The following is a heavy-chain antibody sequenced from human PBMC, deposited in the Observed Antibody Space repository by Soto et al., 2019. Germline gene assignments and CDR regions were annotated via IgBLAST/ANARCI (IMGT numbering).Heavy chain of an antibody. CDR3: TTYQLLSWFDP. J-gene: IGHJ5*02. D-gene: IGHD2-2*01. CDR1: GGSISSGGYY. V-gene: IGHV4-31*03. CDR2: IYYSGST. Sequence: SETLSLTCTVSGGSISSGGYYWSWIRQHPGKGLEWIGYIYYSGSTYYNPSLKSRVTMSVDTSKNQFSLKLSSVTAADTAVYYCTTYQLLSWFDPWGQGTLVTVSS.